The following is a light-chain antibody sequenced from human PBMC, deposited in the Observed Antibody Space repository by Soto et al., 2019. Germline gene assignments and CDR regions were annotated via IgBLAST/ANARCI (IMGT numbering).Light chain of an antibody. J-gene: IGKJ4*01. V-gene: IGKV3-20*01. CDR3: QQYGDSPLT. CDR1: RTVTSDY. Sequence: EIALTQSPGTLSLSPGERATLSCRASRTVTSDYLAWYQQKPGQAPRLLIYGASDRATGIPDRFSASGSGTDFTLTISRLEPQDFAIYYCQQYGDSPLTFGGGTRVDIK. CDR2: GAS.